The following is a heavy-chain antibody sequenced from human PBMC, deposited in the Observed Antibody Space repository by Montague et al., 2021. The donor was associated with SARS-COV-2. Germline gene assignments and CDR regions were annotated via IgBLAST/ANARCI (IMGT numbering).Heavy chain of an antibody. CDR3: ARLESSWWCFDY. Sequence: SETLSLTCAVYSGSLSGYYWSWIRQAPGKGLEWIGEINYSGDTYYNPSLTSRVTISMDTSESQFSLKMTSVTAADTAVYYCARLESSWWCFDYWGRGTLVTVSS. D-gene: IGHD2-8*02. V-gene: IGHV4-34*01. CDR2: INYSGDT. CDR1: SGSLSGYY. J-gene: IGHJ4*02.